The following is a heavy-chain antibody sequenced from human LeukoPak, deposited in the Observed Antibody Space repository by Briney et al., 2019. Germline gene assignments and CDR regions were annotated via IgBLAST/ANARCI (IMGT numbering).Heavy chain of an antibody. Sequence: GESLRLSCGDSGFNFSHAWMSWIRQAPGKGLEWVGRIKSKTDGGTTDYAAPVKGRFTVSRDDSKNTLYLEMNSLKTEDTAVYYCTTDWAGIGDHWGQGTLVTVSS. D-gene: IGHD6-13*01. CDR3: TTDWAGIGDH. CDR1: GFNFSHAW. CDR2: IKSKTDGGTT. J-gene: IGHJ4*02. V-gene: IGHV3-15*05.